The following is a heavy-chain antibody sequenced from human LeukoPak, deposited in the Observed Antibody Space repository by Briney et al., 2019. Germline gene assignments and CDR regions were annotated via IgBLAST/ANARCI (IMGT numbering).Heavy chain of an antibody. CDR1: GHSISSYD. CDR3: AGGDYDILTGYRYYFDY. D-gene: IGHD3-9*01. V-gene: IGHV4-59*07. J-gene: IGHJ4*02. CDR2: IYYSGST. Sequence: SDTLSLTCTVSGHSISSYDWSWLRQPPGKGLEWIGYIYYSGSTNYTPSLKSQVTISVDTSKNQFSLKLRSVTAADPAVYYCAGGDYDILTGYRYYFDYWGQGTLVTVSS.